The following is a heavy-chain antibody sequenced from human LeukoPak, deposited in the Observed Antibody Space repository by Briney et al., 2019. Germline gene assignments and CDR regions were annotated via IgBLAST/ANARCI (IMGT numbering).Heavy chain of an antibody. J-gene: IGHJ3*02. V-gene: IGHV4-61*02. D-gene: IGHD3-22*01. CDR2: IYTSGST. Sequence: SETLSLTCTVSGGSISSSSYYWSWIRQPAGKGLEWIGRIYTSGSTNYNPSLKSRVTISVDTSKNQFSLKLSSVTAADTAVYYCARWYYYDSSGYQTHAFDIWGQGTMVTVSS. CDR1: GGSISSSSYY. CDR3: ARWYYYDSSGYQTHAFDI.